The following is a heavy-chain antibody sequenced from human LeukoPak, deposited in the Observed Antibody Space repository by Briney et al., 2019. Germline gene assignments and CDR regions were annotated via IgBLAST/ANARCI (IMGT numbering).Heavy chain of an antibody. V-gene: IGHV3-30*03. CDR3: ARDIDGGPTDAFDI. Sequence: PGGSLRLSCAASGFTFSSYWMSWVRQAPGKGLEWVAVISYDGSNKYYADSVKGRFTISRDNSKNTLYLQMNSLRAEDTAVYYCARDIDGGPTDAFDIWGQGTMVTVSS. CDR2: ISYDGSNK. CDR1: GFTFSSYW. D-gene: IGHD4-23*01. J-gene: IGHJ3*02.